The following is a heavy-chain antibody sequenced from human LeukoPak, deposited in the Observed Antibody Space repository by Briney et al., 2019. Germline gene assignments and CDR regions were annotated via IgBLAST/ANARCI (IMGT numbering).Heavy chain of an antibody. Sequence: SETLSLTCAVYGGSFSGYYWSWIRQPPGKGLGWIGEINHSGSTNYNPSLKSRVTISVDTSKNQFSLKLSSVTAADTAVYYCARGLYSSGWYSYWGQGTLVTVSS. J-gene: IGHJ4*02. CDR1: GGSFSGYY. CDR2: INHSGST. D-gene: IGHD6-19*01. CDR3: ARGLYSSGWYSY. V-gene: IGHV4-34*01.